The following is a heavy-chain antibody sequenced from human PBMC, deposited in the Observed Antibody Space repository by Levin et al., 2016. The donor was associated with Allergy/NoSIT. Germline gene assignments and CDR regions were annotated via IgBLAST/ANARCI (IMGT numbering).Heavy chain of an antibody. CDR2: ISGSGGST. V-gene: IGHV3-23*01. CDR3: AKGHPGKMTTVTTRIGLDP. Sequence: GESLKISCAASGFTFSSYAMSWVRQAPGKGLEWVSAISGSGGSTYYADSVKGRFTISRDNSKNTLYLQMNSLRAEDTAVYYCAKGHPGKMTTVTTRIGLDPWGQGTLVTVSS. D-gene: IGHD4-11*01. CDR1: GFTFSSYA. J-gene: IGHJ5*02.